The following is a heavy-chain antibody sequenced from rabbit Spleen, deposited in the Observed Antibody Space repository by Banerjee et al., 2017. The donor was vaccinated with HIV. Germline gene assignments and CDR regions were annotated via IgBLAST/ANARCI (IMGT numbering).Heavy chain of an antibody. Sequence: QQQLEESGGDLVKPEGSLTLTCKASGLVFSSGYWICWVRQAPGKGLEWIACIDTGSSGFTYFASWAKGRFTISKTSSTTVTLQMTSLTAADTATYFCARGGNGGIGYATNLWGPGTLVTVS. CDR3: ARGGNGGIGYATNL. CDR1: GLVFSSGYW. D-gene: IGHD6-1*01. V-gene: IGHV1S45*01. J-gene: IGHJ4*01. CDR2: IDTGSSGFT.